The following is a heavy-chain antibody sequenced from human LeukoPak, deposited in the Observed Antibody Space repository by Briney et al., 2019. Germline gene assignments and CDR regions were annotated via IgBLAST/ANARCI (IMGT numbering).Heavy chain of an antibody. CDR2: ISCDGSNK. CDR3: AKDSTYYDFWSGYYYFDY. J-gene: IGHJ4*02. Sequence: GGSLRLSCAASGFTFSSYSMHWVRQAPGKGLEWVAAISCDGSNKYYANSVKGRFTISRDNSKNTLYLQMNSLRAEDTAVYYCAKDSTYYDFWSGYYYFDYWGQGTMVTVSS. CDR1: GFTFSSYS. V-gene: IGHV3-30*18. D-gene: IGHD3-3*01.